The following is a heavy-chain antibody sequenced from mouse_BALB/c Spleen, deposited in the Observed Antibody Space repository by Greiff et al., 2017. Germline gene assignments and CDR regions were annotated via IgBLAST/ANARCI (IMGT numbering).Heavy chain of an antibody. V-gene: IGHV5-17*02. CDR1: GFTFSSFG. Sequence: EVNLVESGGGLVQPGGSRKLSCAASGFTFSSFGMHWVRQAPEKGLEWVAYISSGSSTIYYADTVKGRFTISRDNPKNTLFLQMTSLRSEDTAMYYCARGGGYYSYWYFDVWGAGTTVTVSS. CDR2: ISSGSSTI. D-gene: IGHD2-3*01. CDR3: ARGGGYYSYWYFDV. J-gene: IGHJ1*01.